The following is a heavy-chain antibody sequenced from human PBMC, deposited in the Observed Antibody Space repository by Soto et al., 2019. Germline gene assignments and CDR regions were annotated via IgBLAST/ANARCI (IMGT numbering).Heavy chain of an antibody. J-gene: IGHJ5*02. CDR1: GGSISSYY. CDR3: AREGEGATTWAYNWFDP. Sequence: QVQLQESGPGLVKPSETLSLTCTVSGGSISSYYWSWIRQPPGKGLEWIGYIYYSGSTNYNPSLKSRVTISVDTSKNQFSLKLSSVTAADTAVYYCAREGEGATTWAYNWFDPWGQGTLVTVSS. V-gene: IGHV4-59*01. D-gene: IGHD1-26*01. CDR2: IYYSGST.